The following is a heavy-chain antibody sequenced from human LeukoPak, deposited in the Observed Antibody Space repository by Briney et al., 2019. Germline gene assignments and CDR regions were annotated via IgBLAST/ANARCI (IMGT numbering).Heavy chain of an antibody. CDR3: ARIPVAKTFDY. D-gene: IGHD6-19*01. V-gene: IGHV4-61*01. J-gene: IGHJ4*02. Sequence: PSETLSLTCTVSGGSVSSNSYYWSWVRQPPGKGLEWIGFIDYTGSANYNPSLKSRVTISLDTSKNQFSVKVMSVTAADTAVYYCARIPVAKTFDYWGQGTLVTVSS. CDR2: IDYTGSA. CDR1: GGSVSSNSYY.